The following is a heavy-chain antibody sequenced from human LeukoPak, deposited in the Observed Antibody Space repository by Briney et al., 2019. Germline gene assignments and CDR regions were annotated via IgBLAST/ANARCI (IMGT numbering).Heavy chain of an antibody. D-gene: IGHD6-19*01. Sequence: PGGSLRLSCAASGFTFSSYGMHWVRQAPGKGLEWVAFIRYDGSNKYYADSVKGRFTISRDNSKNTLYLQMNSLRAEDTAVYYCAIAERKGIAVAGSSGYWGQGTLVTVSS. CDR1: GFTFSSYG. J-gene: IGHJ4*02. V-gene: IGHV3-30*02. CDR3: AIAERKGIAVAGSSGY. CDR2: IRYDGSNK.